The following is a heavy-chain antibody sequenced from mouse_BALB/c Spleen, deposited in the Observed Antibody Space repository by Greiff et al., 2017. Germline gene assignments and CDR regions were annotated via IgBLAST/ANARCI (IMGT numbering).Heavy chain of an antibody. CDR1: GYSITSDYA. D-gene: IGHD3-2*01. V-gene: IGHV3-2*02. J-gene: IGHJ3*01. Sequence: VQLQQSGPGLVKPSQSLSLTCTVTGYSITSDYAWNWIRQFPGNKLEWMGYISYSGSTSYNPSLKSRISITRDTSKNQFFLQLNSVTTEDTATYYCAREDSSGPTFAYWGQGTLVTVSA. CDR3: AREDSSGPTFAY. CDR2: ISYSGST.